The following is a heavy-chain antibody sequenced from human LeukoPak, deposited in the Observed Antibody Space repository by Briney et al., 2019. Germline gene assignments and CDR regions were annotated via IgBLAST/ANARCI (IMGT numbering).Heavy chain of an antibody. V-gene: IGHV4-59*08. D-gene: IGHD3-10*01. J-gene: IGHJ4*02. CDR1: GGSISSYY. Sequence: TSETLSLTCTVSGGSISSYYWSWIRQPPGKGLEWIGYIYYSGSTNYNPSLKSRVTISVDTSKNQFSLKLSSVTAADTAVYYCARLTGFGEFYFDYWGQGTLVTVSS. CDR3: ARLTGFGEFYFDY. CDR2: IYYSGST.